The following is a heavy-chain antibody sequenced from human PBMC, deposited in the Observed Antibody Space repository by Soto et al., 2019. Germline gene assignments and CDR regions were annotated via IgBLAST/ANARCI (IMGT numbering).Heavy chain of an antibody. Sequence: GSLRLSCAASGXTFTSYSMHWVRQAPGKGLELVAVILTDGNHKYYADSVNCLFTLSIDNSNNTLNLQMDSLGAEDKAVYYCVRYRGPFNAVDIWGQGTMVTVSS. CDR3: VRYRGPFNAVDI. V-gene: IGHV3-33*01. CDR2: ILTDGNHK. D-gene: IGHD1-26*01. CDR1: GXTFTSYS. J-gene: IGHJ3*02.